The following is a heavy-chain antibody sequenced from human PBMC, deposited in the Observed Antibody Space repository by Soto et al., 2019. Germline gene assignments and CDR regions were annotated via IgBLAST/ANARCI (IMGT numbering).Heavy chain of an antibody. D-gene: IGHD6-6*01. Sequence: SVKVSCKASGGTFSSYAISWVRQAPGQGLEWMGGIIPIFGTANYAQKFQGRVTITADESTSTAYMELSSLRSEDTAVYYCASETIAARPVDWFEPWGQGTLVTVSS. V-gene: IGHV1-69*13. CDR1: GGTFSSYA. CDR3: ASETIAARPVDWFEP. CDR2: IIPIFGTA. J-gene: IGHJ5*02.